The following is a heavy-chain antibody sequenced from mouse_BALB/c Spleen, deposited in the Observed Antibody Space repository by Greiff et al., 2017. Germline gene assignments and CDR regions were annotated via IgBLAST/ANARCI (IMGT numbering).Heavy chain of an antibody. D-gene: IGHD2-3*01. CDR1: GYTFTSYV. Sequence: VQLKESGPELVKPGASVKMSCKASGYTFTSYVMHWVKQKPGQGLEWIGYINPYNDGTKYNEKFKGKATLTSDKSSSTAYMELSSLTSEDSAVYYCARIDDGYWAYAMDYWGQGTSVTVSS. CDR2: INPYNDGT. V-gene: IGHV1-14*01. CDR3: ARIDDGYWAYAMDY. J-gene: IGHJ4*01.